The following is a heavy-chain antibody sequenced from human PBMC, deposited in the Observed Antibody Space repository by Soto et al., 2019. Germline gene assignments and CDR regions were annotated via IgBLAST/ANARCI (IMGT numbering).Heavy chain of an antibody. CDR1: GYTFTSYG. Sequence: QVQLVQSGAEVKKPGASVKVSCKASGYTFTSYGISWVRQAPGQGLEWMGWISAYNGNTNYAQKLQGRVTMTTDTSTSTADMELRRLRSDDTAVYYCASDKDMVRGVGYGMDVWGQGTTVTVSS. CDR2: ISAYNGNT. V-gene: IGHV1-18*01. J-gene: IGHJ6*02. D-gene: IGHD3-10*01. CDR3: ASDKDMVRGVGYGMDV.